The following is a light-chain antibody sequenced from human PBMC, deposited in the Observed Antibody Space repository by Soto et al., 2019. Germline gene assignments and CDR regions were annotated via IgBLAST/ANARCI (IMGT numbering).Light chain of an antibody. CDR1: QGISKY. Sequence: DIPMTQSPSSLSASVGDRVTITCRASQGISKYLAWYQQRPGKVPRLLIYGASSLQSGVPSRFSGGGSASDFTLTISNLQPEDVATYYCQSYSSAPFFGGGTKVAI. CDR2: GAS. CDR3: QSYSSAPF. V-gene: IGKV1-27*01. J-gene: IGKJ4*01.